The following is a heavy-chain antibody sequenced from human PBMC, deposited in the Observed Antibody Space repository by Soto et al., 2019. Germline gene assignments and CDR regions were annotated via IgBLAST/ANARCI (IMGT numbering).Heavy chain of an antibody. Sequence: SETLSLTCTVSGGSISGYFWSWVRQPPGKGLEWIGRVFYGGNSYYNPSLKSLVTISVDASKNQFSLKLNSVTAADTAVYYCARGDGYGRDTYYLDYWGQGTLVTVSS. J-gene: IGHJ4*02. CDR3: ARGDGYGRDTYYLDY. V-gene: IGHV4-59*12. CDR1: GGSISGYF. D-gene: IGHD5-12*01. CDR2: VFYGGNS.